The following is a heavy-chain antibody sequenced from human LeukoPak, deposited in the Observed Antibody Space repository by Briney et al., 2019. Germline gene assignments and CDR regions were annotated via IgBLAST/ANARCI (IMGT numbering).Heavy chain of an antibody. J-gene: IGHJ5*02. Sequence: GGSLRLSCAASGFTVSSNYMSWVRQVPGKGLEWVSVIYSGGRTYYADSVKGRFTISRDNSKNTLYLQMNSLRVEDTAVYYCARDRVDGSEINWFDPWGQGTLVTVSS. CDR3: ARDRVDGSEINWFDP. D-gene: IGHD3-10*01. CDR2: IYSGGRT. V-gene: IGHV3-66*01. CDR1: GFTVSSNY.